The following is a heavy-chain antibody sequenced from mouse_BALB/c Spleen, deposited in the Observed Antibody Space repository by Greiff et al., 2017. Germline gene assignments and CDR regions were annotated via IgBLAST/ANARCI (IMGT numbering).Heavy chain of an antibody. Sequence: PVKTGASVKISCNASCYSFTGYYMHWVKQSHGKSLEWIGYISCYNGATSYNQKFKGKATFTVDTSSSTAYMQFNSLTSEDSAVYYCARKRTTVGENYFDYWGQGTTLTVSS. D-gene: IGHD1-1*01. V-gene: IGHV1S34*01. CDR2: ISCYNGAT. CDR3: ARKRTTVGENYFDY. J-gene: IGHJ2*01. CDR1: CYSFTGYY.